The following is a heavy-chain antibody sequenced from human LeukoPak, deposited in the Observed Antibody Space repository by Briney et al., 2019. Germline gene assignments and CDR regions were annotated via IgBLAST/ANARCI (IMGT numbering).Heavy chain of an antibody. V-gene: IGHV3-74*01. CDR3: ARDPVKVLWFGELLGVNWFDP. J-gene: IGHJ5*02. CDR2: INSDGGST. Sequence: GGSLRLSCAASGFTFSSYWMHWVRQAPGKGLVWVSRINSDGGSTSYADSVKGRFTISRDNAKNTLYLQMNSLRAEDTAVYYCARDPVKVLWFGELLGVNWFDPWGQGTLVTVSS. D-gene: IGHD3-10*01. CDR1: GFTFSSYW.